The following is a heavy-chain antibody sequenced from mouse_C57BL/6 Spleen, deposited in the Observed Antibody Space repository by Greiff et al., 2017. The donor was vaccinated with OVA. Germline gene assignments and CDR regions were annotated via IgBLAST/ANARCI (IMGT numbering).Heavy chain of an antibody. CDR3: ARWGGSSYDAMDY. Sequence: LQESGPELVKPGASVKISCKASGYAFSSSWMNWVKQRPGKGLEWIGRIYPGDGDTNYNGKFKGKATLTADKSSSTAYMQLSSLTSEDSAVYCGARWGGSSYDAMDYWGQGTSVTVSS. CDR2: IYPGDGDT. V-gene: IGHV1-82*01. CDR1: GYAFSSSW. D-gene: IGHD1-1*01. J-gene: IGHJ4*01.